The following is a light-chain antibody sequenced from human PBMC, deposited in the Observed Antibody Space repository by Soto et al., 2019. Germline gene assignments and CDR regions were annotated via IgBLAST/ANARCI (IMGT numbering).Light chain of an antibody. V-gene: IGLV2-14*01. J-gene: IGLJ1*01. CDR2: EVS. Sequence: QSALTQPASVSGSPGQSITISCTGTSSDVGGYNYVSWYQHHPGKAPKLMINEVSNRPSGVSNRFSGSKSGNTASLTISGLQAEDEADYYCSSYASSTLVFGTGTKLTVL. CDR3: SSYASSTLV. CDR1: SSDVGGYNY.